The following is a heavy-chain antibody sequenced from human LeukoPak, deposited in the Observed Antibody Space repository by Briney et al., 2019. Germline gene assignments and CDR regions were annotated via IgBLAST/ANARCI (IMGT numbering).Heavy chain of an antibody. J-gene: IGHJ4*02. V-gene: IGHV1-46*01. Sequence: ASVKVSCKASGYTFTSYYMHWVRQAPGQGLEWMGIINPSGGSTSYAQKFQGRVTMTRDTSTSTVYMELSSLRSEDTAVYYCARVQYYYDSSGYPELGYFDYWGRGTLVTVSS. D-gene: IGHD3-22*01. CDR1: GYTFTSYY. CDR3: ARVQYYYDSSGYPELGYFDY. CDR2: INPSGGST.